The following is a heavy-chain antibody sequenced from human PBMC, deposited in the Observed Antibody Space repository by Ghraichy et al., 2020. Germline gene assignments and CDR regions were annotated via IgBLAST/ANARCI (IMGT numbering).Heavy chain of an antibody. V-gene: IGHV3-23*01. Sequence: GGSLRLSCAASGFTFSNYVMTWVRQAPGKGLEWVSSISDSGSTYYADSVKGRFTISRDNSKKALYLQMNSLRAEDTAVYYCANRLVVAATDWFDPWGQGTLVTVSS. J-gene: IGHJ5*02. CDR1: GFTFSNYV. CDR3: ANRLVVAATDWFDP. D-gene: IGHD2-15*01. CDR2: ISDSGST.